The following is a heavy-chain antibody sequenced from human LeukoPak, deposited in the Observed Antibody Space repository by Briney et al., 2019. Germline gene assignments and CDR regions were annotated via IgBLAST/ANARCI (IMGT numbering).Heavy chain of an antibody. CDR1: GFTFSSYT. D-gene: IGHD2-15*01. CDR3: ARGPGFLSKVVVAAMGWFDP. Sequence: GGSLRLSCAASGFTFSSYTMNWVRQAPGKGLEWVSYIYLSGSTLYYVDSVKGRFTISRDNAKNSLYLQMNSLRAEDTAVYYCARGPGFLSKVVVAAMGWFDPWGRGTLVTVSS. V-gene: IGHV3-48*04. J-gene: IGHJ5*02. CDR2: IYLSGSTL.